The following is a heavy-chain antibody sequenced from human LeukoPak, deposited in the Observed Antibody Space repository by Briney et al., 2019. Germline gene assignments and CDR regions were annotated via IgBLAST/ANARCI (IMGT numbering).Heavy chain of an antibody. J-gene: IGHJ4*02. CDR1: GFTFRSYA. D-gene: IGHD3-9*01. V-gene: IGHV3-30*04. CDR2: ISYDGSNK. CDR3: VKDAKRSFYDILPGYYRGDDRAPDY. Sequence: PGRSLRLSCAASGFTFRSYAMHWVRQAPGKGLEWVAVISYDGSNKYYIDSVKGRFTISRDSSKNTLYLQMNSLRAEDTAVYYCVKDAKRSFYDILPGYYRGDDRAPDYWGQGTLVTVSS.